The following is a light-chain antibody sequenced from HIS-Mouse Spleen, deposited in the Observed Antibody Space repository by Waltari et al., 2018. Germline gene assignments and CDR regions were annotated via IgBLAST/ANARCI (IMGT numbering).Light chain of an antibody. CDR1: SSDVGGYNY. Sequence: QSALTQPRSVSGSPGQSVTISCTGTSSDVGGYNYVSWYQQHPGKAPKLMIYDVSKRPSVFPDRFSGSKSGNTASLTISWLQAEDEADYYCCSYAGSYPVVFGGGTKLTVL. J-gene: IGLJ2*01. CDR3: CSYAGSYPVV. V-gene: IGLV2-11*01. CDR2: DVS.